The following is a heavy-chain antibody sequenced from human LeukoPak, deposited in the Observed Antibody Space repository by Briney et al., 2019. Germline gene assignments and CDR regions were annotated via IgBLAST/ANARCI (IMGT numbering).Heavy chain of an antibody. V-gene: IGHV1-18*01. D-gene: IGHD3-9*01. J-gene: IGHJ3*02. CDR3: ARGLSFYDILSWAFDI. CDR1: GYTFTSYG. Sequence: GASVKVSCKASGYTFTSYGISWVRQAPGQGLEWMGWISAYNGNTNYAQKLQGRVTMTTDTSTSTAYMELRSLRSDDTAVYYCARGLSFYDILSWAFDIWGQGTMVTVSS. CDR2: ISAYNGNT.